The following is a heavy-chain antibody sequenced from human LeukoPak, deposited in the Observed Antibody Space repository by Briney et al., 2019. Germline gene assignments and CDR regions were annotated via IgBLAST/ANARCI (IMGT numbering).Heavy chain of an antibody. CDR2: INPNSGAT. CDR1: GYTFTGYY. J-gene: IGHJ4*02. D-gene: IGHD5-18*01. Sequence: ASVKVSCKASGYTFTGYYIHWVRQAPGQGLEWMGWINPNSGATNSAQKFHGRVTMTRDTSISTAYMELRRLKSDDTAMYYCAREVDTAMGAFDYWGPGTLVTVSS. V-gene: IGHV1-2*02. CDR3: AREVDTAMGAFDY.